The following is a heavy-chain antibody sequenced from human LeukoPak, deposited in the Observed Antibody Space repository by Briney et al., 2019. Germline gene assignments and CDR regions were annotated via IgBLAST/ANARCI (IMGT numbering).Heavy chain of an antibody. CDR2: IKKDGSEK. CDR1: GFTFSTYW. J-gene: IGHJ4*02. Sequence: GGSLRLSCAASGFTFSTYWMTWVRQAPGEGLEWVANIKKDGSEKYYVDSVKGRFTISRDNAKNSLYLQMNSLRAEDTAVYYCARETRYYYDSGAYYSGYFDYWGQGTLVTVSS. V-gene: IGHV3-7*01. D-gene: IGHD3-22*01. CDR3: ARETRYYYDSGAYYSGYFDY.